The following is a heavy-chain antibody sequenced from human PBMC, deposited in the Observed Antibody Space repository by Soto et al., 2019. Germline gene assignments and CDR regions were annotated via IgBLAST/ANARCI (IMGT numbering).Heavy chain of an antibody. CDR2: ISYDGSNK. D-gene: IGHD3-22*01. V-gene: IGHV3-30*18. CDR1: GFTFSSYG. CDR3: AKDGKYYYDSSGYYPTDY. J-gene: IGHJ4*02. Sequence: GGSLRLSCAASGFTFSSYGMHWVRQAPGKGLEWVAVISYDGSNKYYADSVKGRFTISRDNSKNTLYLQMNSLRAEDTAVYYCAKDGKYYYDSSGYYPTDYWGQGTLVTVSS.